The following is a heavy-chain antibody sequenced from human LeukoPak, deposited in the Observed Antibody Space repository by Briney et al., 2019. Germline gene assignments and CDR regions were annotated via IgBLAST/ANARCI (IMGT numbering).Heavy chain of an antibody. D-gene: IGHD3/OR15-3a*01. CDR1: GFTFSRFP. CDR3: ARYGLGAHAFDI. Sequence: QSGGSLRLSCAPSGFTFSRFPMSWVRQAPGKGLEWVSVIYSGGSTFYAVRVKGSFHISRHNSKHTLYLQMNSLRGEYTAVYYCARYGLGAHAFDIWGQGTMVTVSS. CDR2: IYSGGST. J-gene: IGHJ3*02. V-gene: IGHV3-66*01.